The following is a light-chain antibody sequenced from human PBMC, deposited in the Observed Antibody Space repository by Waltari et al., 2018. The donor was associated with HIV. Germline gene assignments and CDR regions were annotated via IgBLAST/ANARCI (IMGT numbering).Light chain of an antibody. V-gene: IGKV1-9*01. CDR3: QQLNSYSSLT. J-gene: IGKJ3*01. Sequence: DIQLTQSPSFLSASVGDRVTISCRASQGISNYLAWYQQKPGKAPKLLIDGASTLQSGVPARFGGSGSGTEFTLTIDSLQPDDFATYYCQQLNSYSSLTFGPGTKVDV. CDR2: GAS. CDR1: QGISNY.